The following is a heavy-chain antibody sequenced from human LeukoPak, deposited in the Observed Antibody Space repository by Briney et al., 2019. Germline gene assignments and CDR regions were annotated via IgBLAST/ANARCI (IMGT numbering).Heavy chain of an antibody. V-gene: IGHV4-38-2*02. CDR2: IYHSGST. J-gene: IGHJ5*02. Sequence: PSETLSLTCTVSGYSISSGYYWGWIRQPPGKGLEWIGSIYHSGSTYYNPSLKSRVTISVDTSKNQFSLKLSSVTAADTAVYYCARQKEYSSGWYYSNWFDPWGQGTLVTVSS. D-gene: IGHD6-19*01. CDR1: GYSISSGYY. CDR3: ARQKEYSSGWYYSNWFDP.